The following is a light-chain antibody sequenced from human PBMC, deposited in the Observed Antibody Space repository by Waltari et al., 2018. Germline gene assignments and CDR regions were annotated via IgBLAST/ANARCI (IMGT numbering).Light chain of an antibody. CDR2: KAS. V-gene: IGKV1-5*03. J-gene: IGKJ4*01. CDR3: QQYNSYVLS. CDR1: QSISSW. Sequence: DIQMTQSPSTLSESLGDRVTIPCRASQSISSWLAWYQQKTGKAPKLLIYKASSLESGVPSRFSGSGSGTEFTLTISSRQPDDCATYYCQQYNSYVLSFGGGTKVEIK.